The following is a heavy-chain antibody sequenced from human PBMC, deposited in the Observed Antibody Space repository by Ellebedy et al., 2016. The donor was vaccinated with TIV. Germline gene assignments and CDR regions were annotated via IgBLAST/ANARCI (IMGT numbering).Heavy chain of an antibody. Sequence: GESLKISCAASGFIVSSNYVSWVRQAPGKGLEWVSVIYSGGGTHYADSVRGRFTISRDTSKNTLYLQMNSLRTEDTAVYYCARVGNTMKFDYWGQGTLVTVSS. D-gene: IGHD3-22*01. CDR1: GFIVSSNY. CDR3: ARVGNTMKFDY. J-gene: IGHJ4*02. CDR2: IYSGGGT. V-gene: IGHV3-53*01.